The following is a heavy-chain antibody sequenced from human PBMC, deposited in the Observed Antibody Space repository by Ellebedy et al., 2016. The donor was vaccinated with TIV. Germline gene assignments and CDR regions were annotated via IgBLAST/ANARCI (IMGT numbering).Heavy chain of an antibody. V-gene: IGHV3-33*01. CDR1: GFTFSSYG. J-gene: IGHJ4*02. Sequence: PGGSLRLSCAASGFTFSSYGMHWVRQAPGKGLEWVAVIWYDGSNKYYADSVKGRFTISRDNSKNTLYLQMNSLRAEDTAVYYCARDEEIAARPDEGVFDYWGQGTLVTVSS. CDR2: IWYDGSNK. CDR3: ARDEEIAARPDEGVFDY. D-gene: IGHD6-6*01.